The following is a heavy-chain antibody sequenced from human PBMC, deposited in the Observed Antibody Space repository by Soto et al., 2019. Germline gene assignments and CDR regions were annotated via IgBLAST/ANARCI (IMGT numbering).Heavy chain of an antibody. V-gene: IGHV3-23*01. D-gene: IGHD3-10*01. CDR3: AFNSGSGSYYFDY. CDR1: GFTFSSYA. J-gene: IGHJ4*02. CDR2: ISGGGETT. Sequence: EVQLLESGGGLVQPGGSLRLSCAASGFTFSSYAMWWVRQAPGKGLECVSAISGGGETTYYADSVKGRFTISRDNSKNTLYLQMNSLRAEERAVYYCAFNSGSGSYYFDYWGQGTLVTVSS.